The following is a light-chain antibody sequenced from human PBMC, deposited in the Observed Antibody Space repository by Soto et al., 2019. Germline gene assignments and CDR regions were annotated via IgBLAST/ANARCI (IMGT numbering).Light chain of an antibody. J-gene: IGKJ1*01. CDR2: GGS. CDR3: QQYSSSRT. Sequence: EIVMTQSPVTLSVSPGERATLSCRASQSVRSDLAWYQQKPGQAPRLLIYGGSSRATGIPVRFSGSGSETDFTLTITRLAPEDFAVYYCQQYSSSRTFGQGTKVDNK. V-gene: IGKV3-20*01. CDR1: QSVRSD.